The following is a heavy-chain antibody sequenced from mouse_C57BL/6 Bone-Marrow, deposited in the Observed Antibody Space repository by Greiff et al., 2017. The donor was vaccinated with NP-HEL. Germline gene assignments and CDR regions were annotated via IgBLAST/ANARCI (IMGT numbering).Heavy chain of an antibody. V-gene: IGHV7-1*01. J-gene: IGHJ3*01. CDR3: ARGESSGFFFAY. Sequence: DVMLVESGGGLVQSGRSLRLSCATSGFTFSDFYMEWVRQAPGKGLEWIAASRNKANDYTTEYSASVKGRFIVSRDTSQSILYLQMNALRAEDTAIYYCARGESSGFFFAYWGQGTLVTVSA. CDR1: GFTFSDFY. D-gene: IGHD3-2*02. CDR2: SRNKANDYTT.